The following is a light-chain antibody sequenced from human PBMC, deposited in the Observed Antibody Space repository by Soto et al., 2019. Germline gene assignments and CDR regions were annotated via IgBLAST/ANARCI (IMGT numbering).Light chain of an antibody. CDR3: QTWGTGIGV. J-gene: IGLJ2*01. CDR2: LNSDGSH. CDR1: SGHSSYA. V-gene: IGLV4-69*01. Sequence: QPVLTQSPSASASLGASVILTCTLSSGHSSYAIAWHQQQPEKGPRYLMNLNSDGSHTKGDGIPDRFSGSSSGAERYLTISSIQSEDEADYYCQTWGTGIGVFGGGTKLTVL.